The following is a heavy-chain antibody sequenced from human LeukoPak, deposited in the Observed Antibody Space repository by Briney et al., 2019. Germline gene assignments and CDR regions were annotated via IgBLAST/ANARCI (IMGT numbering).Heavy chain of an antibody. CDR1: GFTFDDYT. V-gene: IGHV3-43*01. J-gene: IGHJ6*03. Sequence: PGGSLRLSCAASGFTFDDYTMRWVRQAPGKGLEWVTLISWDGGSTYYADSVKGRFTISRDNSKNSLYLQMNSLRTEDTALYYCAKDGGYNLYYYYYMDVWGNGTTVTVSS. CDR2: ISWDGGST. CDR3: AKDGGYNLYYYYYMDV. D-gene: IGHD5-24*01.